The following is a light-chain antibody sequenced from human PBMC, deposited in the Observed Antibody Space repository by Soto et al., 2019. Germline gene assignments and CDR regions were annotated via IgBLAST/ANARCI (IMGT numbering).Light chain of an antibody. CDR1: QTITNY. V-gene: IGKV1-39*01. CDR3: QQYGSSLIT. CDR2: ATD. J-gene: IGKJ5*01. Sequence: SQMPQSQSSLSASVGDRVTITCRASQTITNYLNWYQQQSGKAPKLLIYATDTLQSGVPSRFSGSGSGTDLTLTISRLEPEDFAVYYCQQYGSSLITFGQRTRLEI.